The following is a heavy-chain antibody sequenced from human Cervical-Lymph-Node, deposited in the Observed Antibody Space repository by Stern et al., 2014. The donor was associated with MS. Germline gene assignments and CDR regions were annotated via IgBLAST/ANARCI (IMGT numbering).Heavy chain of an antibody. CDR1: GFPFGKNA. V-gene: IGHV3-9*01. Sequence: EVQLVESGGGLVQPGGSLSLSCTASGFPFGKNAIHLVRPAPGKGRGRGSGIWLNSGDISYADPLNRRFTISRDDSTNSLALLMHSLRAEDTAWYYCAKDQIATRLSSFQSWGQGTLVTVSS. CDR2: IWLNSGDI. D-gene: IGHD6-6*01. CDR3: AKDQIATRLSSFQS. J-gene: IGHJ5*02.